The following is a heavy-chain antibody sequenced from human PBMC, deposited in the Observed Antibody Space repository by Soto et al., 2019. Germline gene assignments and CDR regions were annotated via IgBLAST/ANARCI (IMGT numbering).Heavy chain of an antibody. D-gene: IGHD1-1*01. J-gene: IGHJ3*02. CDR2: IHPNSGAT. CDR1: GYTFTGYF. Sequence: QVQLVQSGAEVKKPGASVKVSCKASGYTFTGYFMHWVRQAPGQGLEWMGWIHPNSGATNYVQKFQGRVTMTRDTSISTADMELSSLRSDDTAVYYCARWGRGGTISVDAVDIWGQGTMVTVSS. CDR3: ARWGRGGTISVDAVDI. V-gene: IGHV1-2*02.